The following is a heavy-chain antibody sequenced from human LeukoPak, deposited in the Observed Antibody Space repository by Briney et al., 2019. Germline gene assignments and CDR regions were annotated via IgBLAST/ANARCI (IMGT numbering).Heavy chain of an antibody. CDR2: IKSKTDGGTT. CDR1: GFTLSNAW. J-gene: IGHJ4*02. D-gene: IGHD5-12*01. Sequence: GGSLRLSCAASGFTLSNAWMSWVRQAPGKGLEWVGRIKSKTDGGTTDYAAPVKGRFTISRDDSKNTLYLQMNSLKTEDTAVYYCTTKTIVATIYGQPDYWGQGTLVTVSS. CDR3: TTKTIVATIYGQPDY. V-gene: IGHV3-15*01.